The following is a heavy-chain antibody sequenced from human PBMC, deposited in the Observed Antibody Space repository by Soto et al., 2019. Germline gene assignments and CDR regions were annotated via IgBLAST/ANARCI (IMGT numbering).Heavy chain of an antibody. D-gene: IGHD2-15*01. CDR1: GFTVSSKY. V-gene: IGHV3-66*01. CDR3: AGDDVRCDGGRCYGIPLDV. J-gene: IGHJ6*02. Sequence: EVQLVESGGGLVQPGGSLRLSCAASGFTVSSKYMTWVRQAPGKGLEWVSLIQSGGTTYYADSVKGRFTISRDTSENTLHLQMASLRVEDTAAYYCAGDDVRCDGGRCYGIPLDVWGQGTTVTVSS. CDR2: IQSGGTT.